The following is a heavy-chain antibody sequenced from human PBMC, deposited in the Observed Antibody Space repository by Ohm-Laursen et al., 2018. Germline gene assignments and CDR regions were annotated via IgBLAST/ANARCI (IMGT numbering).Heavy chain of an antibody. CDR2: INSDGSTT. Sequence: SLRLSCAASGFTFTNYWMHWVRQAPGKGLVWISRINSDGSTTNYADSVKRRFTIIRDNAKNTLYLQMNSLGAEDTALYYCVGGYITVFHYWGQGTLVTVSS. CDR1: GFTFTNYW. CDR3: VGGYITVFHY. D-gene: IGHD5-12*01. J-gene: IGHJ4*02. V-gene: IGHV3-74*01.